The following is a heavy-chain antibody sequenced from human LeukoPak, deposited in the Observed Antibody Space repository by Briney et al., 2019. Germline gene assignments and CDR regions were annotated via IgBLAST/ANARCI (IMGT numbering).Heavy chain of an antibody. CDR1: GFTFTSSA. V-gene: IGHV1-58*02. CDR3: AADQSVGATTFDY. J-gene: IGHJ4*02. Sequence: SVKVSCKASGFTFTSSAMQWVRQARGQRLEWIGWIVVGSGNTNYAQKFQERVTITRDMSTSTAYMELSSLRSEDTAVYYCAADQSVGATTFDYWGQGILVTVSS. D-gene: IGHD1-26*01. CDR2: IVVGSGNT.